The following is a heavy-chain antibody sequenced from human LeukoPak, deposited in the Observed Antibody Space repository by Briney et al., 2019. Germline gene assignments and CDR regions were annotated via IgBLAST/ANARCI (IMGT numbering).Heavy chain of an antibody. CDR2: IYYSGST. V-gene: IGHV4-59*01. Sequence: PSETLSLTCTVSGGSISSYYWSWIQQPPGKGLEWIGYIYYSGSTNYNPSLKSRVTISVDTSKNQFSLKLSSVTAADTAVYYCARESLPMVRGVGFDYWGQGTLVTVSS. CDR1: GGSISSYY. J-gene: IGHJ4*02. CDR3: ARESLPMVRGVGFDY. D-gene: IGHD3-10*01.